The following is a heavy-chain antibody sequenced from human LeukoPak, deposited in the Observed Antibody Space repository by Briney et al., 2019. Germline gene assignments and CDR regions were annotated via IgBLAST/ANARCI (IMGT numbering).Heavy chain of an antibody. D-gene: IGHD6-19*01. CDR3: ARLGVAGQFDY. Sequence: GGSLRLSCAASGFTFSSYSMDWVRQAPGKGLEWVSSISSSSYIYYADSVKGRFTISRDNAKNSLYLQMNSLRAEDTAVYYCARLGVAGQFDYWGQGTLVTVSS. CDR1: GFTFSSYS. CDR2: ISSSSYI. J-gene: IGHJ4*02. V-gene: IGHV3-21*01.